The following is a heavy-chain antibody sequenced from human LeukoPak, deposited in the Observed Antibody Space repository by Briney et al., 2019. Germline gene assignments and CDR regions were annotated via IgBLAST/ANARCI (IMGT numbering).Heavy chain of an antibody. CDR3: ARDKPPYQLLPDY. V-gene: IGHV3-20*04. J-gene: IGHJ4*02. CDR2: IYWNGGST. Sequence: GGSLRLSCAASGFTFDDYGMSWVRQAPGKGLEWVSAIYWNGGSTGYADSVRGRFTISRDNAKNSLYLQMNSLRADDTALYYCARDKPPYQLLPDYWGQGTLVTVSS. CDR1: GFTFDDYG. D-gene: IGHD2-2*01.